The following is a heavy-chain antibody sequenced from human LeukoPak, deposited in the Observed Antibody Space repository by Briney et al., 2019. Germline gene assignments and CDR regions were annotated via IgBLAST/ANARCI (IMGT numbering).Heavy chain of an antibody. V-gene: IGHV3-7*01. CDR1: GFTFSSYW. D-gene: IGHD3-3*01. J-gene: IGHJ4*02. CDR2: IKQDGSEK. Sequence: PGGSPRLSCAASGFTFSSYWMSWVRQAPGKGLEWVANIKQDGSEKYYVDSVKGRFTISRDNAKNSLYLQMNSLRAEDTAVYYCARVGYDFWSGFPLYYFDHWGQGTLVTVSS. CDR3: ARVGYDFWSGFPLYYFDH.